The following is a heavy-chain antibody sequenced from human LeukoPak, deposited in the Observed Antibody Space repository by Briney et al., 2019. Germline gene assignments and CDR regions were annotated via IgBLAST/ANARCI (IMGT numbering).Heavy chain of an antibody. CDR3: ARAWSLEQWLVR. CDR2: IIPIFGTA. V-gene: IGHV1-69*13. J-gene: IGHJ4*02. Sequence: SVTVSCKASGGTFSSYAIGWVRQAPGQGLEWMGGIIPIFGTANYAQKFQGRVTITADEYTSTAYMELSSLRSEDTAVYYCARAWSLEQWLVRWGQGTLVTVSS. D-gene: IGHD6-19*01. CDR1: GGTFSSYA.